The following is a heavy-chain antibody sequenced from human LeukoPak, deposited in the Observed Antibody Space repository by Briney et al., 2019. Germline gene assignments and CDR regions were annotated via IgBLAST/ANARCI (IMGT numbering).Heavy chain of an antibody. V-gene: IGHV3-7*01. CDR3: ATIPRSGHYYGMDV. Sequence: GGSLRLSCAASGFTFSSYSMNWVRQAPGKWLEWVANIKQDGSEKYYVDSVKGRFTISRDNAKNSLYLQMNSLRAEDTAVYYCATIPRSGHYYGMDVWGQGTTVTVSS. CDR1: GFTFSSYS. CDR2: IKQDGSEK. J-gene: IGHJ6*02. D-gene: IGHD6-25*01.